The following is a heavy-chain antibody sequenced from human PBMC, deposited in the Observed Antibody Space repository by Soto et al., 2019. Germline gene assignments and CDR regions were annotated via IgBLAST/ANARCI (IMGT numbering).Heavy chain of an antibody. CDR3: VRDPYSGYAVLFDY. CDR1: GYTFTSYA. J-gene: IGHJ4*02. CDR2: INAGNGNT. D-gene: IGHD5-12*01. V-gene: IGHV1-3*01. Sequence: QVQLVQSGAEVKKPGASVKVSCKASGYTFTSYAMHWVRQAPGQRLEWMGWINAGNGNTKYSQKFQGRVTITRDTSASTAYMELSSLRSEGTAVHYCVRDPYSGYAVLFDYWGQGTLVTVSS.